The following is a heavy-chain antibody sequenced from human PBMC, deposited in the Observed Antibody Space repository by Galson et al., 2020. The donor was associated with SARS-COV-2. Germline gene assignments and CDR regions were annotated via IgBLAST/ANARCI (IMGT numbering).Heavy chain of an antibody. CDR2: ISAYTGNK. CDR1: GFNFGNYG. V-gene: IGHV1-18*01. D-gene: IGHD1-7*01. CDR3: ARDLHWKYVSATDGSDI. J-gene: IGHJ3*02. Sequence: ASVKVSCKASGFNFGNYGFSWVRQAPGQGLEWMGWISAYTGNKNWALKFQGRVSFSTDTSTNTAYMELRSLRSDDSAVYFCARDLHWKYVSATDGSDIWGQGTMVALSS.